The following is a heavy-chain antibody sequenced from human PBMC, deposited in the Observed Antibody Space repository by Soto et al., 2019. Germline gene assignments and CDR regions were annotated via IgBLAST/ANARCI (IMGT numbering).Heavy chain of an antibody. Sequence: QVQLVQSGAEVKKPGSSVKVSCKASGGTFSSYTISWVRQAPGQGLEWMGRIIPILGIANYAQKFQGRVTITADKSTSPAYMELSSLRSEDTAVYYCARAAAAQGGWFDPWGQGTLVTVSS. J-gene: IGHJ5*02. D-gene: IGHD2-2*01. V-gene: IGHV1-69*02. CDR3: ARAAAAQGGWFDP. CDR1: GGTFSSYT. CDR2: IIPILGIA.